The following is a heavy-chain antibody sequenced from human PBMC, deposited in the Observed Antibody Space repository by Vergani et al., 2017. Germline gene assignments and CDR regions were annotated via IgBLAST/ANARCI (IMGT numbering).Heavy chain of an antibody. CDR2: IYPGDSDT. CDR3: ARRSPYTGTTTYWYFDL. Sequence: EVQLVLSGAEVKTPGESLKISCKRSGYSFTSYWIGWVRQMPGKGMEWLGFIYPGDSDTRYSPSFQGQVTISADKSISTAYLQWSRLKASDTAMYYCARRSPYTGTTTYWYFDLWGRGTLVTVSS. D-gene: IGHD4-17*01. V-gene: IGHV5-51*03. J-gene: IGHJ2*01. CDR1: GYSFTSYW.